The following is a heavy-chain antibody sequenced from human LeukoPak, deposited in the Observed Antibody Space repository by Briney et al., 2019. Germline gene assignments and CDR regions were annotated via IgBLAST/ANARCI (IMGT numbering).Heavy chain of an antibody. CDR1: GGSISSSNW. D-gene: IGHD2-15*01. CDR3: ARARRVVVGAPYYFDY. CDR2: VYHSGST. V-gene: IGHV4-4*02. Sequence: SETLSLTCAVSGGSISSSNWWSWVRQPPGKGLEWIGEVYHSGSTNYNPSLKSRVSISVDKSKNQFSLKLSSVTAADTAVYYCARARRVVVGAPYYFDYWGQGSLVTVSS. J-gene: IGHJ4*02.